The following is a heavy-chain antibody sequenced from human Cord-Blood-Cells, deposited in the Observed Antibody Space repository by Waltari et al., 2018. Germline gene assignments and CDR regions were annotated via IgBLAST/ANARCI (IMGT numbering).Heavy chain of an antibody. CDR1: GFTFSSYA. D-gene: IGHD3-10*01. J-gene: IGHJ4*02. CDR3: ARGSGSYSLDY. V-gene: IGHV3-30-3*01. Sequence: QVQLVESGGGVVQPGRSLRLSCAASGFTFSSYAMHWVRQAPGKGLEWVAVISDDGSNKYYADSVKGRFTISRDNSKNTLYLQMNSLRAEDTAVYYCARGSGSYSLDYWGQGTLVTVSS. CDR2: ISDDGSNK.